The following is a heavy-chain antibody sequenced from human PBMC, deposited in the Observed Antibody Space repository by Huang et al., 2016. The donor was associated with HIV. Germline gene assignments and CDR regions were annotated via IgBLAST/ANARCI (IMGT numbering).Heavy chain of an antibody. V-gene: IGHV4-61*09. D-gene: IGHD2-15*01. CDR3: ATWPPGSQMRAFDI. CDR2: IYTRGST. J-gene: IGHJ3*02. CDR1: GASISSGSYY. Sequence: QVQLQESGPGLVKPSQTLSLTCTVSGASISSGSYYRTWIRQPARKGLEWIGHIYTRGSTNYHPSRKSRVTISIDTSKNHFSLRLNSVTAADTAVYYCATWPPGSQMRAFDIWGPGTMITVSS.